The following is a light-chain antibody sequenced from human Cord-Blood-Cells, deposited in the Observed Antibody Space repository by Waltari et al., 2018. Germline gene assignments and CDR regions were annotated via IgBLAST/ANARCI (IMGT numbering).Light chain of an antibody. CDR2: GAS. J-gene: IGKJ1*01. V-gene: IGKV3-15*01. CDR3: QQYNNWWT. CDR1: QSVSSN. Sequence: LVRTQSPATLSVSPGKRATLSCRASQSVSSNLAWYQQKPGQAPRLLIYGASTRATGIPARFSGSGSGTEFTLTISSLQSEDFAVYYCQQYNNWWTFGQGTKVEIK.